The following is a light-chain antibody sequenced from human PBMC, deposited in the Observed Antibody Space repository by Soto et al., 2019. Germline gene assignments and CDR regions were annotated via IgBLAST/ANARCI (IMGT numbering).Light chain of an antibody. CDR1: QILLDSDDGNTY. CDR2: TVS. Sequence: DIVITQTPLSLPVTPVDPASISCRSSQILLDSDDGNTYLDWYLQKPGQSPQLLIYTVSYRASGVPDRFSGSGSGTDFTLKISRVEAEDVGVYYCMQRIEFPLTFGGGTKVDIK. V-gene: IGKV2-40*01. J-gene: IGKJ4*01. CDR3: MQRIEFPLT.